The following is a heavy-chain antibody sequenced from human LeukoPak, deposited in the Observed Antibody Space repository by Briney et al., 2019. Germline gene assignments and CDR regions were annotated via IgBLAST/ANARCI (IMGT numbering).Heavy chain of an antibody. J-gene: IGHJ5*02. CDR1: GGSVSSSNW. V-gene: IGHV4-4*02. Sequence: SETLSLTCTVSGGSVSSSNWWTWIRQTPGKGLEWIGETFHTGHTNYNPSLKSRVTISVDKSSNHFSLNLNSVTAADTAVYYCARDGGLTIVRGVVDLWGQGTLVTVSS. D-gene: IGHD3-10*01. CDR3: ARDGGLTIVRGVVDL. CDR2: TFHTGHT.